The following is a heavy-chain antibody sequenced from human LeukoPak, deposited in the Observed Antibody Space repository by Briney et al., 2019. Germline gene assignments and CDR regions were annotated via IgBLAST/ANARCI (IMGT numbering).Heavy chain of an antibody. CDR1: GFTFSNYW. Sequence: QSGGSLRLSCAASGFTFSNYWVSWVRQAPGEGLEWLANIKRDGSVKNYVDSVKGRFTISRDDAKNSLYLQMNSLRAEDTAVYYCAKVLNSGIDYWGQGTLVTVSS. CDR2: IKRDGSVK. J-gene: IGHJ4*02. V-gene: IGHV3-7*05. D-gene: IGHD5-12*01. CDR3: AKVLNSGIDY.